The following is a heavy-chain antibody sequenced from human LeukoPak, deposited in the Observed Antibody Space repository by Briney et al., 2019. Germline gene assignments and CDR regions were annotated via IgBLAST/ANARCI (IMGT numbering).Heavy chain of an antibody. D-gene: IGHD2-2*01. J-gene: IGHJ5*02. Sequence: SETLSLTCTVSGGSISSSSYYWGWIRQPPGTGLEWIGSIYYSGSTYYNPSLKSRVTISVDTSKNHFSLKLSSVAAADTAVYYCARHEGIVVVPAARLGNWFDPWGQGTLVTVSS. CDR1: GGSISSSSYY. CDR2: IYYSGST. CDR3: ARHEGIVVVPAARLGNWFDP. V-gene: IGHV4-39*01.